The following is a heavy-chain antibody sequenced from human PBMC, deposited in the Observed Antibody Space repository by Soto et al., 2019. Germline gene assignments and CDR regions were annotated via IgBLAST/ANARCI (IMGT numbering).Heavy chain of an antibody. CDR1: GGSFSGYY. J-gene: IGHJ4*02. D-gene: IGHD6-13*01. Sequence: QVQLQQWGAGLLKPSETLSLTCAVYGGSFSGYYWSWIRQPPGQGLEWIGEINHSGSTNYNPSLKSRVTISVDTSKNQFSLKLSSVTAAATAVYYCAREKPYSSSWYHDYWGQGTLVTVSS. V-gene: IGHV4-34*01. CDR3: AREKPYSSSWYHDY. CDR2: INHSGST.